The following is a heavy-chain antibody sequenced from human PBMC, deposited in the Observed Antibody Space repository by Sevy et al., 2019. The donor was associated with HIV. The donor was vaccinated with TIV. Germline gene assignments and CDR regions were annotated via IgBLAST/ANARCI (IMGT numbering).Heavy chain of an antibody. CDR3: ARDLPSAVINPFYYYGMDV. V-gene: IGHV3-23*01. CDR2: ISPNGGST. D-gene: IGHD2-21*01. CDR1: GFSFRSYV. J-gene: IGHJ6*02. Sequence: GGSLRLSCATSGFSFRSYVISWVRQAPGKGLEWVSAISPNGGSTYYADSVKGRFTISRDNSKDTVYLQMNILRPEDTAVYYCARDLPSAVINPFYYYGMDVWGQGTTVTVSS.